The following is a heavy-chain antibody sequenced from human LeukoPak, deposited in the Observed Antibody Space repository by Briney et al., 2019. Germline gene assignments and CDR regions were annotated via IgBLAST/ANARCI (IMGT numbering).Heavy chain of an antibody. V-gene: IGHV4-34*01. Sequence: SETLSLTCAVYGGSFSGYYWSWIRQPPGKGLEWIGEINHSGSTNYNPSLKSRVTISVDTSKNQFSLKLSSVTAADTAVYYCARVFGTQWLAYFDYWGQGTLVTVSS. CDR1: GGSFSGYY. CDR3: ARVFGTQWLAYFDY. D-gene: IGHD6-19*01. J-gene: IGHJ4*02. CDR2: INHSGST.